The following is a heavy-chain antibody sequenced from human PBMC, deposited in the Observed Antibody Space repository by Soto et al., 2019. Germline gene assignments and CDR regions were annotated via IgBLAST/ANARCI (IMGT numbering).Heavy chain of an antibody. CDR3: ARVYCSSTSCHPRGYYGMDV. J-gene: IGHJ6*02. CDR1: GGTFSSYT. CDR2: IIPILGIA. Sequence: QVQLVQSGAEVKKPGSSVKVSCKASGGTFSSYTISWVRQAPGQGLEWMGRIIPILGIANYAQKFQGRVTITADKSTRTAYMELRSLRSEDTAVYYCARVYCSSTSCHPRGYYGMDVWGQGTTVTVSS. V-gene: IGHV1-69*02. D-gene: IGHD2-2*01.